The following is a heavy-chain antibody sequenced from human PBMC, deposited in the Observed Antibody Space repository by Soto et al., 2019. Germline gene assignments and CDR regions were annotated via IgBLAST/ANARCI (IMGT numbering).Heavy chain of an antibody. V-gene: IGHV4-34*01. D-gene: IGHD2-2*01. Sequence: QVQLQQWGAGLLKPSETLSLTCAVYGGSFSGYYWSWIRQPPGKGLEWIGEINHSGSTNYNPSLNSRVTISVYTSQNQFSLKLRSVPAADTAVYYCAGLVVPAAMSKYGMDVWGQGTTVTVSS. CDR2: INHSGST. J-gene: IGHJ6*02. CDR3: AGLVVPAAMSKYGMDV. CDR1: GGSFSGYY.